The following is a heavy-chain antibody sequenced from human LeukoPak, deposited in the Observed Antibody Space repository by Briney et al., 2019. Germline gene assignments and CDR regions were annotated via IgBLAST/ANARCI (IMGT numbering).Heavy chain of an antibody. CDR3: ARDGRIYYYGSGSYYNVPWFDP. J-gene: IGHJ5*02. Sequence: GASVKVSCKASGYTFTSYYMHWVRQAPGQGLEWMGIINPSGGSTSYAQKFQGRVTMTRGTSTSTAYMELSRLRSDDTAVYYCARDGRIYYYGSGSYYNVPWFDPWGQGTLVTVSS. CDR1: GYTFTSYY. CDR2: INPSGGST. V-gene: IGHV1-46*01. D-gene: IGHD3-10*01.